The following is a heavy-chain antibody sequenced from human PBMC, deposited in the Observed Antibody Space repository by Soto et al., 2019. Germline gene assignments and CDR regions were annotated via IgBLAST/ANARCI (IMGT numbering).Heavy chain of an antibody. Sequence: PSETLSLTCTVSGDSITNNNFYWGWVRQPPGKGLDWIGNIYYLGNTFYNPSLRSRVTISADTSKNQFSLNLSSVTAADTAVYYFTGFVVPATGPADFDFWGKETPFT. CDR3: TGFVVPATGPADFDF. V-gene: IGHV4-39*01. D-gene: IGHD2-15*01. CDR2: IYYLGNT. CDR1: GDSITNNNFY. J-gene: IGHJ4*02.